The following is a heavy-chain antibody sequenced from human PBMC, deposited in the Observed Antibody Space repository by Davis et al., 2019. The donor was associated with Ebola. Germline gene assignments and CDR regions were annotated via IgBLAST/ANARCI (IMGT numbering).Heavy chain of an antibody. D-gene: IGHD6-6*01. CDR2: IDYTANS. V-gene: IGHV4-61*01. CDR1: GGSISSSSYY. CDR3: ARALPSSRYYSMDV. J-gene: IGHJ6*04. Sequence: GSLRLSCTVSGGSISSSSYYWTWIRRPPGRGLEWIGYIDYTANSKFSSSLKSRVTMSVDTSKDQFSLTLSSVSAADTAVYYCARALPSSRYYSMDVWGKGTTVTVSS.